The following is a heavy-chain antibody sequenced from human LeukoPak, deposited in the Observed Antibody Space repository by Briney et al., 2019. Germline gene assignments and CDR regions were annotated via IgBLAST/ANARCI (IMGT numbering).Heavy chain of an antibody. Sequence: GGSLRLSCVASGSTFGDYAMHWVRQAPGKGLEWVSSVSWKGGSIGYADSVKGRFTISRDNAKNSLYLQMNSLRAEDTALYYCAKDESETYYYATCDYWGQGTLVTVSS. D-gene: IGHD3-10*01. CDR1: GSTFGDYA. CDR3: AKDESETYYYATCDY. V-gene: IGHV3-9*01. J-gene: IGHJ4*02. CDR2: VSWKGGSI.